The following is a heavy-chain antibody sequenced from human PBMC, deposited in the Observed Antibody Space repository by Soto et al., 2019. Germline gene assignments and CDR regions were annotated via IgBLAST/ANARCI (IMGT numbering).Heavy chain of an antibody. V-gene: IGHV3-23*01. Sequence: GGSLRLSCTASGFTISRHAMTWVRQAPGKGLEWVSGLSDSGGSIYYADSVKGRFTISRDNSKNTLYLQVSSLRAEDTAVYYCAKVLLAFRGPDNLDYWGQGTLVTVSS. CDR3: AKVLLAFRGPDNLDY. CDR1: GFTISRHA. D-gene: IGHD3-3*01. CDR2: LSDSGGSI. J-gene: IGHJ4*02.